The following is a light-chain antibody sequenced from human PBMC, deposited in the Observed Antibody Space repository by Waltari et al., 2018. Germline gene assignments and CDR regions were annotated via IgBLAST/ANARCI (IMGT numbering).Light chain of an antibody. CDR1: SSDVGSYNL. CDR3: CSYAGANTYV. CDR2: EVS. Sequence: QSALTQPASVSGSPGQSITVSCTGTSSDVGSYNLVSWYQHHPPKAPKLMIYEVSKRPSGVSISSSCSKSGNTASLTIAGLQPEDEADYYCCSYAGANTYVFGSGTKVTVL. J-gene: IGLJ1*01. V-gene: IGLV2-23*02.